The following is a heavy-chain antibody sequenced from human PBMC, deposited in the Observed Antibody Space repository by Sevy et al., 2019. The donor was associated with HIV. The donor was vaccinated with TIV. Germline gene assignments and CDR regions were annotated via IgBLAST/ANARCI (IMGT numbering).Heavy chain of an antibody. CDR1: GGSISSSSYY. D-gene: IGHD4-17*01. Sequence: SETLSLTCTVSGGSISSSSYYWGWIRQPPGKGLEWIGSIYYSGSTYYNPSLKSRVTISVDTSKNQFSLKLSSVTAADTAVYYCARLDGDYAYFDYWGQGTLVTVFS. CDR2: IYYSGST. CDR3: ARLDGDYAYFDY. J-gene: IGHJ4*02. V-gene: IGHV4-39*01.